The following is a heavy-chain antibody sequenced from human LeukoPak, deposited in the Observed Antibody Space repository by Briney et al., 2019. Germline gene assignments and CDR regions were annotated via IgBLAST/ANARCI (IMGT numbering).Heavy chain of an antibody. J-gene: IGHJ4*02. D-gene: IGHD3-22*01. V-gene: IGHV3-33*01. CDR2: IWYDGSNK. Sequence: SVGSLRLSRAASGFTFSSYGMYWLRQAPGKGLEWVAVIWYDGSNKYYADSVKGRFTISRDNSKNTLYLQMNSLRAEDTAVYYCARDTADSSGYYYVDYWGQGTLVTVSS. CDR3: ARDTADSSGYYYVDY. CDR1: GFTFSSYG.